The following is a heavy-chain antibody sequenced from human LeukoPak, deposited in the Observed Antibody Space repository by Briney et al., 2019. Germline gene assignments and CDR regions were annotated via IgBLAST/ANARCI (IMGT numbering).Heavy chain of an antibody. J-gene: IGHJ6*02. Sequence: PSETLSLTCTVSGGSISSGDYYWSWIRQPPGKGLEWIGYICYSGSTYYNPSLKSRVTISVDTSKNQFSLKLSSVTAADTAVYYCARQRGDTAMVTPYYYYGMDVWGQGTTVTVSS. CDR2: ICYSGST. D-gene: IGHD5-18*01. CDR3: ARQRGDTAMVTPYYYYGMDV. V-gene: IGHV4-30-4*01. CDR1: GGSISSGDYY.